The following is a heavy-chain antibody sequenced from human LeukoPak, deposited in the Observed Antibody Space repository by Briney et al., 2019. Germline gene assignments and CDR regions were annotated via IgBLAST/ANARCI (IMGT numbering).Heavy chain of an antibody. D-gene: IGHD1-7*01. CDR1: GFTFSSYA. CDR2: ISYDGSNK. CDR3: ARDAELVTLDY. J-gene: IGHJ4*02. Sequence: GGSLRLSCAASGFTFSSYAMHWVRQAPGKGLEWVAAISYDGSNKYYADSVKGRFTISRDNSKNTLYLQMNSLRAEDTAEYYWARDAELVTLDYWGQGTLVTVSS. V-gene: IGHV3-30*04.